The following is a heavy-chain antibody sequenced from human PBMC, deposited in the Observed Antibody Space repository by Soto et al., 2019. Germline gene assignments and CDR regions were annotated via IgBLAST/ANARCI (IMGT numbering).Heavy chain of an antibody. CDR1: GDSVSSNSAA. CDR3: ARGLNYFSSAIPSYGNDV. Sequence: SQTLSLPCAISGDSVSSNSAAWNWIRQSPSRGLEWLGRTYYRSKWYNDYAISVENRITINPDPSKNQFSLQLNSVTPEDTAIYYCARGLNYFSSAIPSYGNDVCGQVTTVTVS. J-gene: IGHJ6*02. D-gene: IGHD3-16*01. V-gene: IGHV6-1*01. CDR2: TYYRSKWYN.